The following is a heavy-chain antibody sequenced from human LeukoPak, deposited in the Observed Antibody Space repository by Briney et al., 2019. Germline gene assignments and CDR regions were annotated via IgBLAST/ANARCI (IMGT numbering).Heavy chain of an antibody. Sequence: GGSLRLSCAASGFTFGSYAMTWVRQAPGKGLEWVSTITGGGENTYYADSVKGRFTISRDNAKNSLYLQMNSLRAEDTAVYYCARGPYSSGSSADYWGQGSLVTVSS. CDR3: ARGPYSSGSSADY. V-gene: IGHV3-21*01. D-gene: IGHD6-19*01. CDR2: ITGGGENT. J-gene: IGHJ4*02. CDR1: GFTFGSYA.